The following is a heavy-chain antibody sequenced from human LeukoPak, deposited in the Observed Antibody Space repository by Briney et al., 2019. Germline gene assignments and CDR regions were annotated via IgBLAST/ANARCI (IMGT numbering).Heavy chain of an antibody. CDR2: ISDDGSNK. J-gene: IGHJ4*02. CDR3: ARLHYDVLTGPFDY. Sequence: PGRSLRLSCAASGFTFSTYDMHWVRQAPGKGLEWVAIISDDGSNKYYADSVKGRIIISRDNSKNTLYLQMNSLRAEDTAVYYCARLHYDVLTGPFDYWGQGTLVTVSS. D-gene: IGHD3-9*01. CDR1: GFTFSTYD. V-gene: IGHV3-30*03.